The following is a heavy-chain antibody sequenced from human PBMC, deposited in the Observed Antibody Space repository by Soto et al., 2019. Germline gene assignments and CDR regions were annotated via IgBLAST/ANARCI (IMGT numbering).Heavy chain of an antibody. D-gene: IGHD3-10*01. J-gene: IGHJ4*02. CDR2: ISSSGNTI. CDR1: GFTFSGYY. Sequence: QVQLVESGGGLVKPGGSLRLSCAASGFTFSGYYMSWIRQAPGKGLEWLSFISSSGNTIDYADSVKGRFTITRDNAKNSLYLQMNSLRAEDTAVYYSARAPGSYSDFDYWGQGTLVTVSS. V-gene: IGHV3-11*01. CDR3: ARAPGSYSDFDY.